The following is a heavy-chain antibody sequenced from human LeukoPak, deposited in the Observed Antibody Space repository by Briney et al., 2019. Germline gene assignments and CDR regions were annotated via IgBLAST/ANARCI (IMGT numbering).Heavy chain of an antibody. CDR1: GYTFTTYY. J-gene: IGHJ4*02. V-gene: IGHV1-2*02. Sequence: GASVKVSCKASGYTFTTYYIHWVRQAPGQGLEWMGCINPNSGGTNYAQKFQGRVTMTRDTSISTAYMELSRLRSDDTAVYYCAREDADTTYDYWGQGTLVTVSS. D-gene: IGHD1-1*01. CDR2: INPNSGGT. CDR3: AREDADTTYDY.